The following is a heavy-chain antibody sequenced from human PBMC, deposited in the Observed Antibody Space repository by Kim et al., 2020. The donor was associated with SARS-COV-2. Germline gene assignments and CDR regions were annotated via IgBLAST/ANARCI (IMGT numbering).Heavy chain of an antibody. CDR2: IYPGDSDT. J-gene: IGHJ5*02. CDR3: ARTIDYYDSSGPLGGWFDP. Sequence: GESLKISCKGSGCSFTSYWIGWVRQMPGKGLEWMGIIYPGDSDTRYSPSFQGQVTISADKSISTAYLQWSSLKASDTAMYYCARTIDYYDSSGPLGGWFDPWGQGTLVTVSS. D-gene: IGHD3-22*01. CDR1: GCSFTSYW. V-gene: IGHV5-51*01.